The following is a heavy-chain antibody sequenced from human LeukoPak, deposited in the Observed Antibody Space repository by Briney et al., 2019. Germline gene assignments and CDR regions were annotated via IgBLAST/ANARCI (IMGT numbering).Heavy chain of an antibody. CDR3: ARDYPPD. V-gene: IGHV3-9*01. Sequence: GRSLRLSCAASGFIFDDHGMHWVRQAPGKGLEWVSGISWSSGIIGYADSVKGRFTISRDNAKNTLYLQMNSLSAEDTAVYYCARDYPPDWGQGTLVTVSS. J-gene: IGHJ4*02. CDR1: GFIFDDHG. CDR2: ISWSSGII.